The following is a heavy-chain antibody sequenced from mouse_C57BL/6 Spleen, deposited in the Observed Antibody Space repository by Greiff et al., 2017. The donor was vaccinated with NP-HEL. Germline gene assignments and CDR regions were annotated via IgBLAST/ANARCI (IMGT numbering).Heavy chain of an antibody. CDR1: GFTFTDYY. Sequence: DVKLQESGPVLVKPGPSVKISCKASGFTFTDYYMHWVKQSHGKSLEWIGLVYPYNGGTSYNQKFKGKATLTVDTSSSTAYMELNSLTSEDSAVYYCARDYYGSSDAWFAYWGKGTLVTVSA. CDR2: VYPYNGGT. J-gene: IGHJ3*01. CDR3: ARDYYGSSDAWFAY. D-gene: IGHD1-1*01. V-gene: IGHV1-36*01.